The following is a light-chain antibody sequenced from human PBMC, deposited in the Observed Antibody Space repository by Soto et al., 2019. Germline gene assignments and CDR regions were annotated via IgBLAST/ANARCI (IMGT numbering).Light chain of an antibody. Sequence: QSVLTQPPSVSGAPGQRVTISCTGSSSNIGAGYDVHWYQQLPGTAPKLLIYGNSNRPSGVPDRFSGSKSGTSASLAITGLQAEDEADYYCQCYDSSLSGPYVFGTGTKVTVL. CDR3: QCYDSSLSGPYV. CDR2: GNS. CDR1: SSNIGAGYD. V-gene: IGLV1-40*01. J-gene: IGLJ1*01.